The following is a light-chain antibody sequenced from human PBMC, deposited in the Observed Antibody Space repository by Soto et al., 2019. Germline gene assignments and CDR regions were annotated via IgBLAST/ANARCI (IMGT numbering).Light chain of an antibody. J-gene: IGKJ1*01. CDR3: QQYGSALQT. CDR1: QSVRSNF. V-gene: IGKV3-20*01. Sequence: EIVLTQSPGTLSLSPGERATLSCRASQSVRSNFLAWYQQRPGQAPRLLIYGASSRATDIPDRFSGSGSGTDFTLIISRPEPEDCAVYYCQQYGSALQTFGQGTKVDIK. CDR2: GAS.